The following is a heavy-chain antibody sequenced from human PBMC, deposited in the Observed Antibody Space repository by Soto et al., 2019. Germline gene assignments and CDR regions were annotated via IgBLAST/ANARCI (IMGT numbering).Heavy chain of an antibody. J-gene: IGHJ4*02. D-gene: IGHD2-2*01. CDR1: GYTFTGYY. CDR2: INPNSGGT. V-gene: IGHV1-2*04. Sequence: QVPLVQSGAEVKKPGASVKVSCKASGYTFTGYYMHWVRQAPGQGLEWMGWINPNSGGTNYAQKVQGWVTMTRDTSISTAYMELSRLRSDDTAVYYCARAHCSSTSCYSDYWGQGTLVTVSS. CDR3: ARAHCSSTSCYSDY.